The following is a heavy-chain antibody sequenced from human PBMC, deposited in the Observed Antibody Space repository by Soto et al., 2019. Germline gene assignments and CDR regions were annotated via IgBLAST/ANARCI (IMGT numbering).Heavy chain of an antibody. Sequence: SCAASGFSFRSGHYMDWVRQVPGKGLEWVGRITNRADRYTAHYATSVRGRFTISRDDSKNSLFLDMNSLKTEHTAVYYCARVAIGYDGEYEYWGQGTVVTVSS. J-gene: IGHJ4*02. CDR1: GFSFRSGHY. D-gene: IGHD5-18*01. CDR3: ARVAIGYDGEYEY. CDR2: ITNRADRYTA. V-gene: IGHV3-72*01.